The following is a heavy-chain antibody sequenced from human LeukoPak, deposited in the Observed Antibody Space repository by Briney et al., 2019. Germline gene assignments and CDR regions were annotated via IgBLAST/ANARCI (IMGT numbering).Heavy chain of an antibody. Sequence: SETLSLTCTVSGGSISSSSYYWGWIRQPPGKGLEWIGSIYYSGSTYYNPSLKSRVTISVDTSKNQFSLKLSSVTAADTAVYYCARRDLSEFDYWGQGTQVTVSS. CDR1: GGSISSSSYY. D-gene: IGHD2-21*01. CDR3: ARRDLSEFDY. CDR2: IYYSGST. J-gene: IGHJ4*02. V-gene: IGHV4-39*01.